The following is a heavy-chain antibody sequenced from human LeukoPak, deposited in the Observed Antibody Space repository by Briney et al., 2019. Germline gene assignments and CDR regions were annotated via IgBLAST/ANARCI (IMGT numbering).Heavy chain of an antibody. Sequence: GRSLRLSCAASGFTFSSYGMHWVRQAPGKGLEWVAVISYDGSNKYYADSVKGRFTISRDNSKNTLYLQMNSLRAEDTAVYYCARGELDVEYYFDYWGQGTLVTVSS. V-gene: IGHV3-30*03. J-gene: IGHJ4*02. CDR1: GFTFSSYG. CDR2: ISYDGSNK. D-gene: IGHD5-24*01. CDR3: ARGELDVEYYFDY.